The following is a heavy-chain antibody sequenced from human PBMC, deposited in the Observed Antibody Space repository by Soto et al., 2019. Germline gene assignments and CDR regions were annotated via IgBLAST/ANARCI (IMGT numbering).Heavy chain of an antibody. CDR1: GFDFSTYG. D-gene: IGHD1-26*01. CDR2: IWYDGSNK. Sequence: QVQLVESGGGVVQPGRSLRLSCAASGFDFSTYGMHWVRQAPGKGPEWVAVIWYDGSNKYYADSVRGRFIISRDNSKSTLFLQLHSLRTEDTAVYYCARAVGPFDYWGQGSLVTVSS. CDR3: ARAVGPFDY. V-gene: IGHV3-33*01. J-gene: IGHJ4*02.